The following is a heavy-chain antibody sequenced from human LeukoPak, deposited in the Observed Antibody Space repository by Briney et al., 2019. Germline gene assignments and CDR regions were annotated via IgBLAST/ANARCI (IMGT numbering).Heavy chain of an antibody. D-gene: IGHD2-2*01. Sequence: PSETLSLTCAVYGGSFSGYYWSWIRQPPGKGLEWIGEINHSGSTNYNPSLKSRVTISVDTSKNQFSLKLSSVTAADTAVYYCAREFYCSSTSCYFRFDPWGQGTLVTVSS. V-gene: IGHV4-34*01. CDR3: AREFYCSSTSCYFRFDP. J-gene: IGHJ5*02. CDR1: GGSFSGYY. CDR2: INHSGST.